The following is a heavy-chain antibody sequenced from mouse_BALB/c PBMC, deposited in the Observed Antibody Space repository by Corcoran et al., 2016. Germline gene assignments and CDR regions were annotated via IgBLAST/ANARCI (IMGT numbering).Heavy chain of an antibody. CDR2: INPYNDGT. Sequence: EVQLQQSGPELVKPGASVKMSCKASGYTFTSYVMHWVKQKPGQGLEWIGFINPYNDGTKYNEKFKGRATLTSDKSSSTAYMELSSLTSEDSAVYYCAKTWTRSTRYLDAWGAGTTVTVSS. D-gene: IGHD2-13*01. CDR3: AKTWTRSTRYLDA. V-gene: IGHV1S136*01. J-gene: IGHJ1*01. CDR1: GYTFTSYV.